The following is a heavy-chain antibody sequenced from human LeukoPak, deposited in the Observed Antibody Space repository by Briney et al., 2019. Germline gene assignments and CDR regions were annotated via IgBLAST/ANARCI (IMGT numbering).Heavy chain of an antibody. J-gene: IGHJ4*02. Sequence: GGSLRLSCAASGFTFSSYAMSWVRQAPGKGLEWVSAISGSGGSTYYADSVKGRFTISRDNSKNTLYLQMNSLRAEDTAVYYCARLHYDVLTGPFDYWGQGTLVTVSS. CDR3: ARLHYDVLTGPFDY. CDR1: GFTFSSYA. CDR2: ISGSGGST. D-gene: IGHD3-9*01. V-gene: IGHV3-23*01.